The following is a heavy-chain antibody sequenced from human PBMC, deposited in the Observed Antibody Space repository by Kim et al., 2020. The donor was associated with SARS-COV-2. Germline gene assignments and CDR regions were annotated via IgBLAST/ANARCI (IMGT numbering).Heavy chain of an antibody. CDR1: GYTFTSYA. V-gene: IGHV1-3*01. D-gene: IGHD3-10*01. Sequence: ASVKVSCKASGYTFTSYAMHWVRQAPGQRLEWMGWINAGNGNTKYSQKFQGRVTITRDTSASTAYMELSSLRSEDTAVYYCCRGSGTHPAPYYYYGMDVWGQGTTVTVSS. CDR3: CRGSGTHPAPYYYYGMDV. J-gene: IGHJ6*02. CDR2: INAGNGNT.